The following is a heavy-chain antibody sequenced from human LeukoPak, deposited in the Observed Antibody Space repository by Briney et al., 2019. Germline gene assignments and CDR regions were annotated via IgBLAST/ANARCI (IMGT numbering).Heavy chain of an antibody. CDR1: GFTFSSHG. Sequence: GGSLRLSCAASGFTFSSHGMYWVRQAPGKGLEWVAFIWYDGSNKYYADSVKGRFTISRDNSKNTLYLQMNSLRAEDTAVYYCARDRAAARMDVWGKGTTVTVSS. J-gene: IGHJ6*04. D-gene: IGHD6-13*01. V-gene: IGHV3-33*01. CDR2: IWYDGSNK. CDR3: ARDRAAARMDV.